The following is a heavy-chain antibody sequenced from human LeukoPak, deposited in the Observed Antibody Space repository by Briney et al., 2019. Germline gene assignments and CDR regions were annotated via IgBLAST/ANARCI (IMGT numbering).Heavy chain of an antibody. V-gene: IGHV4/OR15-8*02. J-gene: IGHJ4*02. CDR1: GGSIRSTNW. D-gene: IGHD1-26*01. CDR2: ISLSGQT. Sequence: SETLSLTCGVSGGSIRSTNWWSWARQPPGQGLEWIGEISLSGQTNFNPSLNGRVTMSLDESRNQLSLKLTSVTAADTAIYYCSRESGAFCPFGYWGQGTLVIVPP. CDR3: SRESGAFCPFGY.